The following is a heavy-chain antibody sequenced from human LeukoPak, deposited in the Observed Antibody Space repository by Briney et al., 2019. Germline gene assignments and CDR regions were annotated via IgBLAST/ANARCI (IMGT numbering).Heavy chain of an antibody. V-gene: IGHV1-2*06. CDR2: INPNSGDT. J-gene: IGHJ4*02. Sequence: ASVKVSCKASGYNFFTYGITWVRQAPGQGPEWKGRINPNSGDTNYAQKFQGRVTMTRDTSISTVYMELSRLTSDDTAVYSCARSLVSGYYLPPDYWGQGTLVTVSS. D-gene: IGHD3-3*01. CDR3: ARSLVSGYYLPPDY. CDR1: GYNFFTYG.